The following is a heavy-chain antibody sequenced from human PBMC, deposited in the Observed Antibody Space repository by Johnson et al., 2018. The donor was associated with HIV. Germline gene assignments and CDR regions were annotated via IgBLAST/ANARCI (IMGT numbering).Heavy chain of an antibody. CDR1: GFIFSDYY. CDR3: ARDSTPWGGEHVGYAFDL. Sequence: VQLVESGGGVVQPGRSLRLSCAGSGFIFSDYYMSWIRQAPGRGLDWVSYISTSGSTYYADSVKGRFTISRDNSKNTLYLQMDSLRAEDTGVYYCARDSTPWGGEHVGYAFDLWGRGTLVTISS. CDR2: ISTSGST. V-gene: IGHV3-66*01. D-gene: IGHD4-17*01. J-gene: IGHJ3*01.